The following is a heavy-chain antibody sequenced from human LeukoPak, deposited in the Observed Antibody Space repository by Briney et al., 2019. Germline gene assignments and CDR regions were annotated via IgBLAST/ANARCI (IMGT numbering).Heavy chain of an antibody. CDR1: GRSFIGYY. Sequence: PSDTLSLTRAVYGRSFIGYYWSWIRPHPGKGLEWIGEINHSGSTNSNPSLKSRVTISVDTSKNQFSLKLSSVTAADTAVYYCARGQQTGTTGRGDKFDYWGQGTLVTVSS. J-gene: IGHJ4*02. CDR2: INHSGST. D-gene: IGHD1-7*01. CDR3: ARGQQTGTTGRGDKFDY. V-gene: IGHV4-34*01.